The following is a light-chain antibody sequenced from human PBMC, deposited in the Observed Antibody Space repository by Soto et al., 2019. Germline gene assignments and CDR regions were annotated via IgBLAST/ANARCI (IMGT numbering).Light chain of an antibody. J-gene: IGKJ3*01. Sequence: EIVLTQSPGTLSLSPGERATLSCRASQSVSDSYLAWYQQKPGPAPRLLIYASSRATGIPDRFSGSGSGTDFTLTIRRLEAEDFALYYCQHYGTSALFGPGTKVDIK. CDR3: QHYGTSAL. CDR2: AS. CDR1: QSVSDSY. V-gene: IGKV3-20*01.